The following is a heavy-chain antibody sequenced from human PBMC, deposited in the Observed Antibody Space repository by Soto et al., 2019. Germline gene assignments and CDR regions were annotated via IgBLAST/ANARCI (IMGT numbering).Heavy chain of an antibody. CDR1: GGSFSDYF. CDR2: ISHSGST. Sequence: QVQLQQWGAGLLKPSETLSLTCAVYGGSFSDYFWSWIRQPPSKGLEWIGEISHSGSTSYNPSLKSRVTISVDTSKNKFLLNLSSVTAADTAVYYCARGLQRRFGGYKGLGYHGMDVWGQGTTVTVSS. V-gene: IGHV4-34*01. J-gene: IGHJ6*02. CDR3: ARGLQRRFGGYKGLGYHGMDV. D-gene: IGHD5-12*01.